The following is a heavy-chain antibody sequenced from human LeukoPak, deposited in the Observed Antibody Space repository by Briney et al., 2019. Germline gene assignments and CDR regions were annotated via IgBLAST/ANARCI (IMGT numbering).Heavy chain of an antibody. CDR1: GFTFDDYG. CDR3: ARDLHINVVTPGSTGLDS. CDR2: TNWNGGRT. V-gene: IGHV3-20*04. J-gene: IGHJ3*01. Sequence: GGSLRLSCEANGFTFDDYGMSWVRQAPGKGLEWVAGTNWNGGRTGYAESLKGRFTISRDNAKSSLFLQMDSLRAEDTALYYCARDLHINVVTPGSTGLDSWGQGTMVTVSS. D-gene: IGHD4-23*01.